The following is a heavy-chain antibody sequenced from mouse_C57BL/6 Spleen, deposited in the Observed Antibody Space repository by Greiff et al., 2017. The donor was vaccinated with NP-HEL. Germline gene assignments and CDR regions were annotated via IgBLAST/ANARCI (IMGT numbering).Heavy chain of an antibody. CDR3: AISLDYEVAMDY. D-gene: IGHD2-4*01. CDR2: IIPSDSDT. CDR1: GYTFTSYW. J-gene: IGHJ4*01. Sequence: QVQLQQPGAELVKPGASVKVSCKASGYTFTSYWMHWVKQRPGQGLEWIGRIIPSDSDTNYNQKFKGKATLTVDKSSSTAYMQLSSLTSEDSAVYYCAISLDYEVAMDYWGQGTSVTVSS. V-gene: IGHV1-74*01.